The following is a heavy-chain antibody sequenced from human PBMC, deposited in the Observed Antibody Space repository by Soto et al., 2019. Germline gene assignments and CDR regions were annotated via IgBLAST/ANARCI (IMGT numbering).Heavy chain of an antibody. CDR3: ANMAGSFDY. V-gene: IGHV3-23*01. CDR1: GFTFSSYA. D-gene: IGHD6-19*01. CDR2: IGGGGYTT. Sequence: HPGGSLRLSCAASGFTFSSYAMSWVRQAPGKGLEWVSTIGGGGYTTYYADSVKGRFTISRDNSNNTLYLQMNSLRPEDTAVYYCANMAGSFDYWGQGTLVTVSS. J-gene: IGHJ4*02.